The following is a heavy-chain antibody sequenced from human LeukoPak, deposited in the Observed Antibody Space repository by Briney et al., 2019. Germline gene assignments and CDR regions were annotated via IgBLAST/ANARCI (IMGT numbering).Heavy chain of an antibody. V-gene: IGHV1-18*01. CDR2: ISAYNGNT. D-gene: IGHD3-3*01. Sequence: GASVKVSCEASGYTFTSYGISWVRPAPGQGLEGMGWISAYNGNTNYAQKLQGRVTMTTDTSTSTAYMELRSLRSDDTAVYYCARENYDFWSGYYVVDYWGQGTLVTVSS. CDR1: GYTFTSYG. CDR3: ARENYDFWSGYYVVDY. J-gene: IGHJ4*02.